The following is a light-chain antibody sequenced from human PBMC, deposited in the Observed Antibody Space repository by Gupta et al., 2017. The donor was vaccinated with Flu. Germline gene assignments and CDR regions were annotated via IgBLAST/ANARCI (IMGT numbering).Light chain of an antibody. CDR1: SGEVGSYKY. CDR2: EVT. CDR3: ISYTGSSTWV. Sequence: SITCPGSSGEVGSYKYVSWYQQTPGKAPNTMMYEVTNRPSGVSNRFSGSKSGNKASLTISGVQADDEADYYCISYTGSSTWVFGGGTKLTVL. J-gene: IGLJ3*02. V-gene: IGLV2-14*01.